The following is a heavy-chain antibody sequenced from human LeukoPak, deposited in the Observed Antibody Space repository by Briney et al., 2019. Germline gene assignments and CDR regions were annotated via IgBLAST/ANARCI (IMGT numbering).Heavy chain of an antibody. CDR2: INHSGST. J-gene: IGHJ2*01. CDR3: ATPPVVPAAIGLYWYFDL. D-gene: IGHD2-2*02. V-gene: IGHV4-38-2*01. Sequence: SETLSLTCAVSGYSISSGYYLGWIRQPPGKGLEWIGSINHSGSTYYNPSLKSRVTISVDTSKNQFSLKLSSVTAADTAVYYCATPPVVPAAIGLYWYFDLWGRGTLVTVSS. CDR1: GYSISSGYY.